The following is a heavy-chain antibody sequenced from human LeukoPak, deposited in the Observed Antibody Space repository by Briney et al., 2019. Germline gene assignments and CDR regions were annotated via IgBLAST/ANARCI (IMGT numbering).Heavy chain of an antibody. CDR3: ARVNPRVSIDYYYYMDV. V-gene: IGHV4-61*02. Sequence: SETLSLTCTVSGGSISSGSYYWSWIRQPAEKGLEWIGRIYTSGSTNYNPSLKSRVTMSVDTSKNQFSLKLSSVTAADTAVYYCARVNPRVSIDYYYYMDVWGKGTTVTISS. CDR1: GGSISSGSYY. CDR2: IYTSGST. D-gene: IGHD2-15*01. J-gene: IGHJ6*03.